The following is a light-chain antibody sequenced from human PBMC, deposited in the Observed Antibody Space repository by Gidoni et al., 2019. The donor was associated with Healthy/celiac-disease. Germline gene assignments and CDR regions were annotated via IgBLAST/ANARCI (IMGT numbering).Light chain of an antibody. CDR3: QQYNNWPPLT. J-gene: IGKJ4*01. Sequence: VVTQSPATLSVSPGERATLSCRASQSVSSNLAWYQQKPGQAPRLLIYGAATSATGIPARFSGSGSGTEFTLTISSLQSEDFAVYYCQQYNNWPPLTFGGGTKVEIK. CDR2: GAA. CDR1: QSVSSN. V-gene: IGKV3-15*01.